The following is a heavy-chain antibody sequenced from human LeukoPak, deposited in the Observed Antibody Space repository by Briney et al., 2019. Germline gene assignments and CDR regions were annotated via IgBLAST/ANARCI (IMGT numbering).Heavy chain of an antibody. CDR1: GVSISSGSYH. D-gene: IGHD1-1*01. CDR3: AREGNGSYLDY. Sequence: SETLSLTCTVSGVSISSGSYHWSWLRQPAGKGLEWIGRIFTSGSTNYNPSLKNRVTIPVDTSKNQFSLKLSSVTAADTAVYYCAREGNGSYLDYWGQGTLVTVSS. CDR2: IFTSGST. J-gene: IGHJ4*02. V-gene: IGHV4-61*02.